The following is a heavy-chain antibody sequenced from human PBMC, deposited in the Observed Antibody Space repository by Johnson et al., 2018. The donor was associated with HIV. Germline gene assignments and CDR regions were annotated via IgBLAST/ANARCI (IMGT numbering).Heavy chain of an antibody. J-gene: IGHJ3*02. CDR1: GFTFSSYG. CDR2: IRYDGSNK. CDR3: AKDRRSFYGGKAADVFDI. Sequence: QLVESGGGLVQPGGSLRLSCVVSGFTFSSYGIHWVRQAPGKGLEWVSFIRYDGSNKYYADSVKGRFTISRDNSKNTLYLQMNSLRGEDTAVYYCAKDRRSFYGGKAADVFDIWGQGTMVTVSS. D-gene: IGHD4-23*01. V-gene: IGHV3-30*02.